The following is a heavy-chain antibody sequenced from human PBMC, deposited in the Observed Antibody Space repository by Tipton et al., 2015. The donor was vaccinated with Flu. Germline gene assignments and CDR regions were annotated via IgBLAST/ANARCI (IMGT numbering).Heavy chain of an antibody. V-gene: IGHV4-4*07. CDR1: GGFISSYY. CDR2: IYTSGST. Sequence: TLSLTCTVSGGFISSYYWSWIRQPAGKGLEWIGRIYTSGSTNYNPSLKSRVTMSVDTSQNQFSLKLSSVTAADTAVYYCAGDRGDGYNLISGYSGTENWFDPWGQGTLVTVSS. J-gene: IGHJ5*02. CDR3: AGDRGDGYNLISGYSGTENWFDP. D-gene: IGHD5-24*01.